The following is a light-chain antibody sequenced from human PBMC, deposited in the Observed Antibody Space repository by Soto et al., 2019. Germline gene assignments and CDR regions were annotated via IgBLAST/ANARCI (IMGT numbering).Light chain of an antibody. CDR1: QAVNTR. CDR2: LTS. J-gene: IGKJ1*01. V-gene: IGKV3-11*01. CDR3: HQRQSWSRT. Sequence: DIVLTQSPATLSSFPGDRVTLSCRASQAVNTRLAWYQHKPGQAPRLLIYLTSNRAAGIPARFSGSGSGTDFTLTISDVEPEDFAVYYCHQRQSWSRTFGQGTKVDI.